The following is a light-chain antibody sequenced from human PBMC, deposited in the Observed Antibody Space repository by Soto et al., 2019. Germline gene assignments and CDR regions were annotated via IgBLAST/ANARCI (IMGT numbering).Light chain of an antibody. CDR1: QSVSSRF. CDR2: GAS. CDR3: QQYGTSPFT. J-gene: IGKJ3*01. Sequence: EVVLTQSPGTLSLPPGEVATLSCRASQSVSSRFLAWYQHRSGQAPRLLIYGASSRAAGIPDRFRGSGSGTDFSLTIAGLEPEDFAVYYCQQYGTSPFTFGPGTKVEI. V-gene: IGKV3-20*01.